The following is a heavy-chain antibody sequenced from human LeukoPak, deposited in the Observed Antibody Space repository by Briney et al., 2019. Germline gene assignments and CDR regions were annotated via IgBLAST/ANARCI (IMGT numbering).Heavy chain of an antibody. CDR2: ISSSSSTI. CDR1: GFTFSSYS. Sequence: GGSLRLSCTASGFTFSSYSMTWVRPAPGKGLEWVSYISSSSSTIYYADSVKGRFTISRDNAKNSLYLQMNSLRDEDTAVYYCARGPGYTGDVYFDYWGQGTLVTASS. V-gene: IGHV3-48*02. CDR3: ARGPGYTGDVYFDY. J-gene: IGHJ4*02. D-gene: IGHD5-12*01.